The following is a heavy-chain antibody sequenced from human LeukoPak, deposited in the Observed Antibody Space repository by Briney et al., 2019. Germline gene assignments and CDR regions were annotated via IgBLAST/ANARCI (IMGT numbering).Heavy chain of an antibody. Sequence: SQTLSLTCAISGDSVSSNSAAWNWIRQSPSRGLEWLGGTYYRSQWYNEYAASVISRITINSDTSKNHFSLQLNSVTPGDTAVYYCARGVTYSFDYWGQGTLVTVSS. CDR3: ARGVTYSFDY. D-gene: IGHD2-21*02. CDR2: TYYRSQWYN. J-gene: IGHJ4*02. CDR1: GDSVSSNSAA. V-gene: IGHV6-1*01.